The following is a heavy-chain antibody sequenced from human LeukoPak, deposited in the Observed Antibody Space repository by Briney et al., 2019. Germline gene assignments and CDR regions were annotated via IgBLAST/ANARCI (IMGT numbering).Heavy chain of an antibody. Sequence: PGGSLRLSCAASGFTFSSYAMSWVRQAPGKGLEWVSAISGSGGSTYYADSVKGRFTISRDNSKNTLYLQMNSLRAEDTAVYYCATKTGYSSSWSSYYFDYWGQGTLVTVSS. J-gene: IGHJ4*02. D-gene: IGHD6-13*01. V-gene: IGHV3-23*01. CDR3: ATKTGYSSSWSSYYFDY. CDR1: GFTFSSYA. CDR2: ISGSGGST.